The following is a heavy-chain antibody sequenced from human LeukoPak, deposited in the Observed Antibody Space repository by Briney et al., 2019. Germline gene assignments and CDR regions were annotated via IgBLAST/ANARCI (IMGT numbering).Heavy chain of an antibody. V-gene: IGHV4-59*01. CDR2: IYYSGST. J-gene: IGHJ4*02. CDR1: GDSISSYY. D-gene: IGHD6-13*01. Sequence: SETLSLTCTFSGDSISSYYWSWIRQPPGKGLEWIGYIYYSGSTNYNPPLKSRVTISVDTSKSQFSLKLNSVTAADTAVYYCASRSSSWSFDYWGQGTLVTVSS. CDR3: ASRSSSWSFDY.